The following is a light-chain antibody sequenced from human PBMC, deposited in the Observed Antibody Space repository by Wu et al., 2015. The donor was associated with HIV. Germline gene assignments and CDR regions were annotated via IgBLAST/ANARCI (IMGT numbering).Light chain of an antibody. CDR3: QQYYSSLFT. Sequence: DIQIIQSPSSLSASVGDRVTITCRASQDISNSLAWYQQKPGKAPKLLLYGTSRLQSGVLSRFTGSGSGTDYTLTISSLQPEDFATYYCQQYYSSLFTFGQGTRLAIK. V-gene: IGKV1-NL1*01. CDR2: GTS. J-gene: IGKJ5*01. CDR1: QDISNS.